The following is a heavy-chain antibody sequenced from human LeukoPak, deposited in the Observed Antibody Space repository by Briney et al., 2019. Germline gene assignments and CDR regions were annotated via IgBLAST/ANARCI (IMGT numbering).Heavy chain of an antibody. Sequence: RPSETLSLTCAVYGGSFSGYYWSWIRQPPGKGLEWIGEINHSGSTNYNPSLKSRVTMSGDTSKNQFSLKLCSVTAAGTAVYYCARTYYGFDIWGQGTMVTISS. J-gene: IGHJ3*02. CDR1: GGSFSGYY. V-gene: IGHV4-34*01. CDR3: ARTYYGFDI. D-gene: IGHD3-10*01. CDR2: INHSGST.